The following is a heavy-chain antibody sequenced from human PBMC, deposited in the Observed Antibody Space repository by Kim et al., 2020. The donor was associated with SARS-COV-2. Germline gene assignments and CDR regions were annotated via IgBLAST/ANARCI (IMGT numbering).Heavy chain of an antibody. CDR2: MKPDGNEK. Sequence: GGSLRLSCVASGFIFNNYWMSWVRQAPGKGLEWVANMKPDGNEKYYVDPVKGRFTISRDNAKNSVYLQMNNLRSEDTAVYYCTRGRVPSYWGQGTLVTVSS. CDR3: TRGRVPSY. CDR1: GFIFNNYW. J-gene: IGHJ4*02. V-gene: IGHV3-7*01.